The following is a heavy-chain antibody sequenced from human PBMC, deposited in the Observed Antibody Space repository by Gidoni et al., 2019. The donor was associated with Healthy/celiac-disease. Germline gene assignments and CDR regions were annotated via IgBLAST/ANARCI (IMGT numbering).Heavy chain of an antibody. J-gene: IGHJ5*02. CDR2: ISSSSSYI. V-gene: IGHV3-21*01. D-gene: IGHD2-2*02. CDR1: GFTFSSYS. CDR3: ARFVVVPAAITS. Sequence: EVQLVESGGGLVKPGGSLRLSCAASGFTFSSYSMNWVRQAPGKGLEWVSSISSSSSYIYYADSVKGRFTISRDNAKNSLYLQMNSLRAEDTAVYYCARFVVVPAAITSWGQGTLVTVSS.